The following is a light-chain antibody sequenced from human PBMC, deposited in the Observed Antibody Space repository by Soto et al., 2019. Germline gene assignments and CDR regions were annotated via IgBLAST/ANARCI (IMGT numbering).Light chain of an antibody. CDR2: KAS. Sequence: EIQMTQSPSTLSASVGDRVTITCRASQSISSWLAWYQQKPGKAPKLLIYKASSLESGVPSRFSGSGSGTEFPLTISSLQPDDFAPYYCHQYNSYLFTFGPGTKVDIK. J-gene: IGKJ3*01. CDR3: HQYNSYLFT. CDR1: QSISSW. V-gene: IGKV1-5*03.